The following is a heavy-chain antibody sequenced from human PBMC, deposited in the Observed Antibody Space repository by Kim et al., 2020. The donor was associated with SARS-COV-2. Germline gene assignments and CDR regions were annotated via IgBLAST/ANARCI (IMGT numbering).Heavy chain of an antibody. CDR1: GFKFSSYT. Sequence: GGSLRLSCAASGFKFSSYTMNWVRQAPGRGLEWVSSISGSSSDTYYADSVKGRFTISRDNAKSSLYLQMNSLRAEDTAVYYCAKMPTVTTQGDYWGQGTLVTVSS. J-gene: IGHJ4*02. CDR2: ISGSSSDT. CDR3: AKMPTVTTQGDY. D-gene: IGHD4-17*01. V-gene: IGHV3-21*01.